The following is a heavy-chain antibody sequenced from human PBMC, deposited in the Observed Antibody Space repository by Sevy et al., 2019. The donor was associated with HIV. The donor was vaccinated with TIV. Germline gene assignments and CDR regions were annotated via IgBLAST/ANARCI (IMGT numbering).Heavy chain of an antibody. CDR2: ISSNSSTI. CDR1: GFTFSSYS. Sequence: GGSLRLSCAASGFTFSSYSMNWVRQAPGKGLEWVSYISSNSSTIYYADSVKGRFTISRDNAKNSLYLQMNSLRDEDTAVYYCAKDRGSSCSIAEYFQHWGQGTLVTVSS. CDR3: AKDRGSSCSIAEYFQH. J-gene: IGHJ1*01. V-gene: IGHV3-48*02. D-gene: IGHD6-13*01.